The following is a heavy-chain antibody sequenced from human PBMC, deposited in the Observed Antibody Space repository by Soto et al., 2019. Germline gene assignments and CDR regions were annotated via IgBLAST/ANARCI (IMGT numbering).Heavy chain of an antibody. J-gene: IGHJ4*02. CDR1: GFTFSSYA. D-gene: IGHD6-13*01. Sequence: GGSLRLSCAASGFTFSSYAMSWVRQAPGKGLEWVSAISGSGGSTYYADSVKGRFTISRDNSKNTLYLQMNGLRAEDTAVYYCAKSGRPGSRDVYSSSWYVGYYFDYWGQGTLVTVSS. CDR2: ISGSGGST. V-gene: IGHV3-23*01. CDR3: AKSGRPGSRDVYSSSWYVGYYFDY.